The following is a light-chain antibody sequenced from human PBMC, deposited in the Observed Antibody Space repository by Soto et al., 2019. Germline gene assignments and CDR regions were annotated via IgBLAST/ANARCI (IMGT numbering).Light chain of an antibody. CDR2: EVT. CDR3: SSFASSNTWV. J-gene: IGLJ3*02. V-gene: IGLV2-8*01. CDR1: SSDVGAYNY. Sequence: QSALTQPPSASGSPGQSVTISCTGTSSDVGAYNYVSWYQQHAGKAPKLVIYEVTKRPSGVPDRFSGSKSANTASLTVSGLQAEDEADYYSSSFASSNTWVFGGATKLTVL.